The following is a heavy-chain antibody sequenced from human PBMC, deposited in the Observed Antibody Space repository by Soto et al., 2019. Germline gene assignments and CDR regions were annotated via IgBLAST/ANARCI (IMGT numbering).Heavy chain of an antibody. D-gene: IGHD5-12*01. CDR3: ARGVGLQNFDY. J-gene: IGHJ4*02. CDR1: GYTFTAFY. CDR2: INPNTGGT. Sequence: QVQLVQSGADVKKPGASVKVSCKASGYTFTAFYLHWVRQAPGQGLEWMGWINPNTGGTNYAQKFQGWVTMTTDTSISTGYMELNRLKSDDTAVYYCARGVGLQNFDYWGQGTLVTVSS. V-gene: IGHV1-2*04.